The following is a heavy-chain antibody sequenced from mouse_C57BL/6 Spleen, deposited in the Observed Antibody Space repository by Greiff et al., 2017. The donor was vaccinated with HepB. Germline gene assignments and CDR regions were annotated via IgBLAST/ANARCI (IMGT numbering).Heavy chain of an antibody. J-gene: IGHJ1*03. CDR1: GYTFTSYW. CDR3: ARSTTVVAHWDFDV. D-gene: IGHD1-1*01. Sequence: QVHVKQPGAELVKPGASVKLSCKASGYTFTSYWMHWVKQRPGRGLEWIGRIDPNSGGTKYNEKFKSKATLTVDKPSSTAYMQLSSLTSEDSAVYYCARSTTVVAHWDFDVWGTGTTVTGSS. V-gene: IGHV1-72*01. CDR2: IDPNSGGT.